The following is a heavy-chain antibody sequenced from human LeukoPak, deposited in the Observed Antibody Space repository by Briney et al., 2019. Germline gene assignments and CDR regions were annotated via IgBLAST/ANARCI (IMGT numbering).Heavy chain of an antibody. CDR3: ATEQQGRRAAFDY. J-gene: IGHJ4*02. D-gene: IGHD1/OR15-1a*01. Sequence: GGSLRLSCAHSGFTFGDYGMSWVRQAPGKGLEWVSGISWNGARIGYAASVKGRFTISRDNAKNSLYLQMNSLRAEDTAVYYCATEQQGRRAAFDYWRQGTLVTVSS. V-gene: IGHV3-20*04. CDR2: ISWNGARI. CDR1: GFTFGDYG.